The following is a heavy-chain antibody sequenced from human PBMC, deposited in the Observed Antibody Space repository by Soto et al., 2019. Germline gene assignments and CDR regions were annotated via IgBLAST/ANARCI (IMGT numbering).Heavy chain of an antibody. V-gene: IGHV1-3*01. Sequence: GASVKVSCKDSGYTFTPHAMHCVRQAPGQSLEWMGWINGGNGQTKHSQRFQGRVNITRDTSASTAYMELSSLRSDDTSVYYCSRGKGMEENYYYYGLDIWGQGTTVTVSS. CDR3: SRGKGMEENYYYYGLDI. D-gene: IGHD1-1*01. CDR2: INGGNGQT. CDR1: GYTFTPHA. J-gene: IGHJ6*02.